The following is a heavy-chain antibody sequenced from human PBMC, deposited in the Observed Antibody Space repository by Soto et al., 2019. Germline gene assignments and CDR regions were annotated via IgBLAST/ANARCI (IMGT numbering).Heavy chain of an antibody. J-gene: IGHJ3*02. CDR3: IIGGVIVLDAFDI. CDR1: GYTFTNYC. Sequence: GASVKVSCKASGYTFTNYCMHWVRQAPGQGLEWMGWISAYNDNTNYAQKLQGRVTMTWDTSISTAYMELSSLRSEDTAVYYCIIGGVIVLDAFDIWGQGTMVTVSS. CDR2: ISAYNDNT. D-gene: IGHD3-16*02. V-gene: IGHV1-18*01.